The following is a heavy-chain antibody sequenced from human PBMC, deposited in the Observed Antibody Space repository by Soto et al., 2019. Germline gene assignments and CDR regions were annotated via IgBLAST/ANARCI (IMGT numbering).Heavy chain of an antibody. CDR3: ATWHLREHAYDI. J-gene: IGHJ3*02. Sequence: DVQLVESGGGVIQPGGSLRLSCVASGLTVSGKKYMSWVRQAPGKGPEWVSGVYDLDGTYYADSVRGRFTTSIDSSRTTVYLQMRDLRPDDTAQYFWATWHLREHAYDIWGQGTMVTVSS. V-gene: IGHV3-53*01. CDR1: GLTVSGKKY. CDR2: VYDLDGT. D-gene: IGHD5-12*01.